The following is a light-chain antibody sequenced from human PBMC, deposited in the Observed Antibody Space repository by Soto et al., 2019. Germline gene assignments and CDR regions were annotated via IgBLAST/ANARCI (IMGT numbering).Light chain of an antibody. J-gene: IGLJ1*01. CDR1: SSDVGGYNY. Sequence: QSVLTQPASVSGSPGQSITISCTGTSSDVGGYNYVSWYQQHPGKAPKLMIYDVSNRPSGVSNRFSGFKSGNTASLTISGLHAEDEADYYFSSYTTSSTYVFGTGTKVTV. CDR3: SSYTTSSTYV. V-gene: IGLV2-14*03. CDR2: DVS.